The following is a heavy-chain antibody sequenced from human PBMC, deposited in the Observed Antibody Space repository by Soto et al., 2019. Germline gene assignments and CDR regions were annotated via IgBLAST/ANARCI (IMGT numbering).Heavy chain of an antibody. J-gene: IGHJ3*02. CDR3: ARDEDDSSGYLDAFDI. Sequence: ASVKVSCKASGYTFTSYGISWVRQAPGQGLEWMGWISAYNGNTNYAQKLQGRVTMTTDTSTSTAYMELRSLRSDDAAVYYCARDEDDSSGYLDAFDIWGQGTMVTVSS. V-gene: IGHV1-18*01. CDR2: ISAYNGNT. CDR1: GYTFTSYG. D-gene: IGHD3-22*01.